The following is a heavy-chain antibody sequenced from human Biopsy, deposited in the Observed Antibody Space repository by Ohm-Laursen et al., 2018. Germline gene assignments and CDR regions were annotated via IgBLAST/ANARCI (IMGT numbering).Heavy chain of an antibody. J-gene: IGHJ6*02. Sequence: SLRLSCTASRFTFSTYGMHWVRQAPGKGLEWVSLISYDGSNKYYAESMRGRFTISRDNSKNTLFLQMNSLRAEDTAVYYCARSYGDYWGDYYYGLDVWGQGATVTVSS. V-gene: IGHV3-30*03. CDR1: RFTFSTYG. CDR2: ISYDGSNK. D-gene: IGHD4-17*01. CDR3: ARSYGDYWGDYYYGLDV.